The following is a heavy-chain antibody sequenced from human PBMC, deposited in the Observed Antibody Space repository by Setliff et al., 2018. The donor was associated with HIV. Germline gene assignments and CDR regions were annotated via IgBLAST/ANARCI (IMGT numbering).Heavy chain of an antibody. Sequence: SETLSLTCAVYGGSLTNYYWSWIRQPPGKGLEWIGYITYSGSTKYNPSLKSRVTISIDTSKNQFSLKLSSVTPADTAVYYCASHAPYTSSWNAAAFDIWGQGAMVTVSS. D-gene: IGHD6-13*01. CDR3: ASHAPYTSSWNAAAFDI. CDR2: ITYSGST. V-gene: IGHV4-59*01. CDR1: GGSLTNYY. J-gene: IGHJ3*02.